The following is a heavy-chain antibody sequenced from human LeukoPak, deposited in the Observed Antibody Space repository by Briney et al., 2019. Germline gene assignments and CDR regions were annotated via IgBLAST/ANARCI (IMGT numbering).Heavy chain of an antibody. V-gene: IGHV4-59*08. D-gene: IGHD6-13*01. CDR1: GASMTSYH. CDR2: IFYTGST. CDR3: ARYGTTWYAIDS. Sequence: PETLSLTCTVSGASMTSYHWFWIRQPPGKGLEWIGHIFYTGSTTYNPSLKSRLTISIDTSKNQFSLRLTSVTAADTAMYYCARYGTTWYAIDSWGQGTLVTVSS. J-gene: IGHJ4*02.